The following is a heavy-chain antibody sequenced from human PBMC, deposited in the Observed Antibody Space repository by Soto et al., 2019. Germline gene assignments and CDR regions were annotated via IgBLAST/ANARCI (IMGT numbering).Heavy chain of an antibody. D-gene: IGHD1-26*01. CDR1: GFTFSSYA. Sequence: VQLVESGGGVVQPGRSLRLSCAASGFTFSSYAMHWVRQAPGKGLEWVAVISYDGSNKYYADSVKGRFTISRDNTKNTLSLQMNSLRAEDRAVYSCARDGAVGATAYWRQGTLVTVAS. V-gene: IGHV3-30-3*01. CDR3: ARDGAVGATAY. CDR2: ISYDGSNK. J-gene: IGHJ4*02.